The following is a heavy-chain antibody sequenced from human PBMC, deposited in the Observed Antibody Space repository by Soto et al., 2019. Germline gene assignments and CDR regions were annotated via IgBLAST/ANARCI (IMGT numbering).Heavy chain of an antibody. CDR3: ARERYYDSSGRGGFDY. V-gene: IGHV1-2*04. J-gene: IGHJ4*02. CDR1: GYTFTGYY. Sequence: ASVKVSCKASGYTFTGYYMHWVRQAPGQGLEWMGWINPNSGGTNYAQKFQGWVTMTRDTSISTAYMELSRLRSDDTAVYYCARERYYDSSGRGGFDYWGQGTLVTVSS. D-gene: IGHD3-22*01. CDR2: INPNSGGT.